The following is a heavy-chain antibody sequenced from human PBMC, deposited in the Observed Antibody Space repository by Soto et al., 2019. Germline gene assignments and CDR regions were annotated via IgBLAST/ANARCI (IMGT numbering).Heavy chain of an antibody. CDR1: GGTFSSYA. CDR3: ARGTLRYCSSTSCYSPYYYGMDV. V-gene: IGHV1-69*13. D-gene: IGHD2-2*02. Sequence: SVKVSCKASGGTFSSYAISWVRQAPGQGLEWMGGIIPIFGTANYAQKFQGRVTITADESTSTAYMELSSLRSEDTAVYYCARGTLRYCSSTSCYSPYYYGMDVWGQGTTVTVA. J-gene: IGHJ6*02. CDR2: IIPIFGTA.